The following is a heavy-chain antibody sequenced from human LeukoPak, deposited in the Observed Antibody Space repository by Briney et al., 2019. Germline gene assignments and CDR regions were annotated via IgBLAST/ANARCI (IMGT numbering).Heavy chain of an antibody. D-gene: IGHD6-6*01. J-gene: IGHJ6*03. Sequence: PGGSLRLFCAASGFTFSNAWMSWVRQAPGKGLEWVGRIKSKTDGGTTDYAAPVKGRFTISRDDSKNTLYLQMNSLKTEDTAVYYCTTPLVAARYYYMDVWGKGTTVTVSS. CDR3: TTPLVAARYYYMDV. CDR2: IKSKTDGGTT. CDR1: GFTFSNAW. V-gene: IGHV3-15*01.